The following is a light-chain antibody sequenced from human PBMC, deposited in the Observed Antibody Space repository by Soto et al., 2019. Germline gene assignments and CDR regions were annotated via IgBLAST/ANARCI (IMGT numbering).Light chain of an antibody. CDR3: AAWDDSLNGPV. CDR2: SNN. V-gene: IGLV1-44*01. CDR1: RSNIAANT. Sequence: QTVVTQPPSASGAPGQRVTISCSGSRSNIAANTVNWYQQFPGTAPKLLIYSNNQRPSGVPDRFSGSKSGTSASLAISGLQSVDESDYYCAAWDDSLNGPVFGGGTKVTVL. J-gene: IGLJ3*02.